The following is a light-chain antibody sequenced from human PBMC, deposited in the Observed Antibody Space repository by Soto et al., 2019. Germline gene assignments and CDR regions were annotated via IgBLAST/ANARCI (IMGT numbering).Light chain of an antibody. CDR1: SSDVGGYSY. CDR3: TSYTSSFTHL. V-gene: IGLV2-14*01. Sequence: VLTQPPSASGSPGQSVAISCTGTSSDVGGYSYVSWYQQHPGKAPKLMIFEVSNRPSGVSNRFSGSKSGNTASLTISGLQTEDEADYYCTSYTSSFTHLFGTGTKVTVL. CDR2: EVS. J-gene: IGLJ1*01.